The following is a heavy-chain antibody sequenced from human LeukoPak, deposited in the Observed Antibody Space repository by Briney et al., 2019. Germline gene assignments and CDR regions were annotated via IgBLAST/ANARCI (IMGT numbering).Heavy chain of an antibody. CDR1: GDSVSSNSAA. CDR3: ARHGWGSAGCFDP. Sequence: SQTLSLTCAISGDSVSSNSAAWSWKRQSPSRGLEWLGRTYYRSKWFTDYAVSVKSRITINPDTSKNQFSLQLNSVTPEDTAVYYCARHGWGSAGCFDPWGQGTLVTVSS. D-gene: IGHD7-27*01. CDR2: TYYRSKWFT. J-gene: IGHJ5*02. V-gene: IGHV6-1*01.